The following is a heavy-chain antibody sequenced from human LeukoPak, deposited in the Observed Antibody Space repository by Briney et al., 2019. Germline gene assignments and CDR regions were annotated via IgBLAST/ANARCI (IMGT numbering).Heavy chain of an antibody. V-gene: IGHV3-48*02. D-gene: IGHD2-15*01. J-gene: IGHJ3*02. CDR3: ARDTAGVAPDAFDI. Sequence: GGSLRLSCAASGFTFSSYSMNWVRQAPGKVLEWVSYISSSSSTIYYADSVKGRFTISRDNAKNSLYLQMNSLGDEDTAVYYCARDTAGVAPDAFDIWGQGTMVTVSS. CDR1: GFTFSSYS. CDR2: ISSSSSTI.